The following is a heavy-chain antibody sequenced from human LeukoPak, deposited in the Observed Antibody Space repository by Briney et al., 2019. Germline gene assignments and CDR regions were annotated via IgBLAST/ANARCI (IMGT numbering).Heavy chain of an antibody. Sequence: GGSLRLSCAASGFTVSSNYMNWVRQAPGKGLEWVSAISGSGGSTYYADSVKGRFTISRDNSKNTLYLQMNSLRAEDTAVYYCAKDRKYSSSSDAFDIWGQGTMVTVSS. CDR1: GFTVSSNY. CDR3: AKDRKYSSSSDAFDI. J-gene: IGHJ3*02. V-gene: IGHV3-23*01. CDR2: ISGSGGST. D-gene: IGHD6-6*01.